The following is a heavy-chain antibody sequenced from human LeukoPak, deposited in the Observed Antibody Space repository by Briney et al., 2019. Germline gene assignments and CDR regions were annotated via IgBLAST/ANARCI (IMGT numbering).Heavy chain of an antibody. D-gene: IGHD5-24*01. J-gene: IGHJ4*02. CDR2: INHSGST. V-gene: IGHV4-34*01. CDR3: ARHRSGWLQSSFDY. Sequence: SETLSLTCAVYGGSFSGYYWNWIRQPPGKGLEWIGEINHSGSTKYNPSLKSRVTISVDTSKNQFSLKLSSVTAADTAVYYCARHRSGWLQSSFDYWGQGTLVTVSS. CDR1: GGSFSGYY.